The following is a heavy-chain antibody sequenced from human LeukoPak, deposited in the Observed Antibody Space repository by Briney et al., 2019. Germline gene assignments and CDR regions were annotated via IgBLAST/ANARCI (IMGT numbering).Heavy chain of an antibody. CDR3: ASIPYGTTGWFDP. CDR1: GGSFSGYY. J-gene: IGHJ5*02. CDR2: INHSGST. V-gene: IGHV4-34*01. D-gene: IGHD2-2*02. Sequence: SETLSLTCAVYGGSFSGYYWSWIRQPPGKGLEWIGEINHSGSTNYNPSLKSRVTISVDTSKNQFSLKLSSVTAADTAVYYCASIPYGTTGWFDPWGQGTLVTVSS.